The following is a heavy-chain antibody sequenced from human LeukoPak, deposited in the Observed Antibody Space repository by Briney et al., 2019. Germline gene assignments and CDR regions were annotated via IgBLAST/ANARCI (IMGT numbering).Heavy chain of an antibody. CDR1: GFTFRDYY. CDR2: ISSSGSTT. D-gene: IGHD1-1*01. V-gene: IGHV3-11*01. CDR3: ARRSTVPNNSYLDY. Sequence: GGSLRLSCAASGFTFRDYYISWIRQAPGKGLEWIAYISSSGSTTYYGDSVKGRFTISRDNAKNSLSLQMNSLRADDTAVYYCARRSTVPNNSYLDYWGQGALVTVSS. J-gene: IGHJ4*02.